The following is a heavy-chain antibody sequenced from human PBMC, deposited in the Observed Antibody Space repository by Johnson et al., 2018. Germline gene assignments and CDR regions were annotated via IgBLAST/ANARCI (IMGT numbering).Heavy chain of an antibody. J-gene: IGHJ1*01. Sequence: VQLVETGGGLVQPGRSLRLSCAASGFTFDDYAMHWVRQAPGKGLEWVSGISWNSGSIGYADSVKGRFTISRDDSKNTLYLQMNSLKTEDAAVYYCTTDGGRVGGCFQHWGQGTLVTVSS. CDR3: TTDGGRVGGCFQH. CDR2: ISWNSGSI. V-gene: IGHV3-9*01. CDR1: GFTFDDYA. D-gene: IGHD3-10*01.